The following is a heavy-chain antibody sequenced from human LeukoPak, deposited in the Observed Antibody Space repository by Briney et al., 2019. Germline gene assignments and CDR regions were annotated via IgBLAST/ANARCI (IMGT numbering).Heavy chain of an antibody. J-gene: IGHJ4*02. CDR3: ARAALGVWFGEPLGGPTEY. CDR1: GYTFTGYY. CDR2: INPNSGGT. V-gene: IGHV1-2*02. Sequence: ASVKVSCKASGYTFTGYYIHWVRQAPGQGLEWMGGINPNSGGTYYAQSFQDRVAMTRDTSISTAYMELSRLRSDDTAVYYCARAALGVWFGEPLGGPTEYWGQGTLVTVYS. D-gene: IGHD3-10*01.